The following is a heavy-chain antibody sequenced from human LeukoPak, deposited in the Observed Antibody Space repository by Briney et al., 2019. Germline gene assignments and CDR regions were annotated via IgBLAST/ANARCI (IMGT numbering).Heavy chain of an antibody. V-gene: IGHV3-43*01. CDR3: AREWYSSSFMSDY. Sequence: GGSLRLSCAASGFTFDDYSMHWVRQGPGKGLEWVSVISWDGGSTSYADSVKGRFTISRDNAKNSLYLQMNSLRAEDTAVYYCAREWYSSSFMSDYWGQGTLVTVSS. CDR2: ISWDGGST. D-gene: IGHD6-13*01. CDR1: GFTFDDYS. J-gene: IGHJ4*02.